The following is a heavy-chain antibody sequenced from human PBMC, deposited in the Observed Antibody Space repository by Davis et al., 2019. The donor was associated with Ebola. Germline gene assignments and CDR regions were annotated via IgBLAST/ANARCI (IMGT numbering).Heavy chain of an antibody. J-gene: IGHJ5*02. CDR1: GLTFDDYA. Sequence: SLKISCATSGLTFDDYAMHWFRQVPGKGLEWVSGITLNSGTTAYADSVKGRFTISRDNAKDSLYLQMNSLRTEDTAFYYCAKDFYGSGSYIDAWGQGTLVAVSS. CDR2: ITLNSGTT. D-gene: IGHD3-10*01. CDR3: AKDFYGSGSYIDA. V-gene: IGHV3-9*01.